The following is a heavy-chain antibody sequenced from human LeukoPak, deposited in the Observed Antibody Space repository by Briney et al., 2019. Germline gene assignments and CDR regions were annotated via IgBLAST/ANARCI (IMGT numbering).Heavy chain of an antibody. V-gene: IGHV1-69*13. CDR3: GASTVTVTYYYMAV. D-gene: IGHD2-21*02. Sequence: ASVKVSCKAAGGSFSTHAIIWVRQAPGQGLEWIGGIIPVLGTTNSAQRFQDRLSLTADESTGTASMELTSLRPEDSAVYYCGASTVTVTYYYMAVWRKVTTITVSS. CDR1: GGSFSTHA. CDR2: IIPVLGTT. J-gene: IGHJ6*03.